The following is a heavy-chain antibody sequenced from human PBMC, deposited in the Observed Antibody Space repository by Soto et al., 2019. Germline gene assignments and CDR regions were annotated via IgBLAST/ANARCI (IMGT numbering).Heavy chain of an antibody. Sequence: QVQLQESGPGLVKPSGTLSLTCAVSGGSISSSNWWSWVRQPPGKGLEWIGEIYHSGSTNYNPSLKSRVTISVDKSKNQFSLKLSSVTAADTAVYYCARGGYYDSSGYFPNWYFDLWGRGTLVTVSS. D-gene: IGHD3-22*01. CDR3: ARGGYYDSSGYFPNWYFDL. CDR2: IYHSGST. CDR1: GGSISSSNW. V-gene: IGHV4-4*02. J-gene: IGHJ2*01.